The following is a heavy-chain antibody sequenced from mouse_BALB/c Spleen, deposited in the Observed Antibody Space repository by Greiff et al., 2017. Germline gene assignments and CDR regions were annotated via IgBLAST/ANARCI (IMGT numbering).Heavy chain of an antibody. CDR3: ARPYYGSSNGQ. J-gene: IGHJ2*01. Sequence: EVQLVESGGGLVKPGGSLKLSCAASGFAFSSYDMSWVRQTPEKRLEWVAYISSGGGSTYYPDTVKGRFTISRDNAKNTLYLQMSSLKSEDTAMYYCARPYYGSSNGQWGQGTTLTVSS. CDR2: ISSGGGST. D-gene: IGHD1-1*01. CDR1: GFAFSSYD. V-gene: IGHV5-12-1*01.